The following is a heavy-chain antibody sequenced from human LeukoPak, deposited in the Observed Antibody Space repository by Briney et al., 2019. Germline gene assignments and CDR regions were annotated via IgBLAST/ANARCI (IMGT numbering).Heavy chain of an antibody. CDR1: GFTFQDYG. CDR2: ISSSSSYI. CDR3: AKDVDSIGYYLDY. D-gene: IGHD3-22*01. Sequence: PGGSLRLSCAASGFTFQDYGMHWVRQAPGKGLEWVSSISSSSSYIYYADSVKGRFTISRDNAKNTLYLQMNSLRAEDTALYYCAKDVDSIGYYLDYWGQGTLVTVSS. V-gene: IGHV3-21*04. J-gene: IGHJ4*02.